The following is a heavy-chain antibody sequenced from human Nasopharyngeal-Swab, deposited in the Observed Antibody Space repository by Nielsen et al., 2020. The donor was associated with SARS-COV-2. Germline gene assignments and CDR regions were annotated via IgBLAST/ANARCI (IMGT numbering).Heavy chain of an antibody. CDR1: GGSISSSSYY. J-gene: IGHJ6*03. V-gene: IGHV4-39*01. CDR2: IYYSGRA. D-gene: IGHD2-2*01. CDR3: ARHKYCSSTSCYFRREKASYYYMDV. Sequence: SETRSLTCTVSGGSISSSSYYWGWIRQPPGKGLEWIGRIYYSGRAYYNPSLKSRVTISVDTSKNQFSLKLSSVTAADTAVYYCARHKYCSSTSCYFRREKASYYYMDVWGKGTTVTVSS.